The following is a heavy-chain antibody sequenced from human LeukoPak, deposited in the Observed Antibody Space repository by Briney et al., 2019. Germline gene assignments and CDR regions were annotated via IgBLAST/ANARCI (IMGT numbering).Heavy chain of an antibody. V-gene: IGHV4-59*01. CDR1: GGSISSYY. Sequence: PSETLSLTCTVSGGSISSYYWSWIRQPPGKGLEWIGYIYYSGSTNYNPSLKSRVTISVDTSKNQSSLKLSSVTAADTAVYYCARGAARYYYYYMDVWGKGTTVTVSS. J-gene: IGHJ6*03. CDR2: IYYSGST. CDR3: ARGAARYYYYYMDV.